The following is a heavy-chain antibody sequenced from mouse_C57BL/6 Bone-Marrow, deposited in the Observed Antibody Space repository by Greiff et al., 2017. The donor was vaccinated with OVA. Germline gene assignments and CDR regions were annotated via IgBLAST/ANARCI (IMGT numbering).Heavy chain of an antibody. V-gene: IGHV3-6*01. Sequence: EVQLQQSGPGLVKPSQSLSLTCSVTGYSITSGYYWNWIRQFPGNKLEWMGYISYDGSNNYNPSLKNRISITRDTSKNQFFLKLNSVTTEDTATYYCARELLRDYAMDYWGQGTSVTVSS. D-gene: IGHD1-1*01. CDR2: ISYDGSN. CDR3: ARELLRDYAMDY. CDR1: GYSITSGYY. J-gene: IGHJ4*01.